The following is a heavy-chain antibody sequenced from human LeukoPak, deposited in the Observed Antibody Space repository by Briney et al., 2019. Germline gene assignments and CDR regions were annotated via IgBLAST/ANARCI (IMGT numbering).Heavy chain of an antibody. J-gene: IGHJ4*02. V-gene: IGHV4-34*01. CDR2: INDSGGT. CDR1: GGSFSSYY. CDR3: ARGPRGAKSSGWYLLGFDY. Sequence: PSETLSLTCSVYGGSFSSYYWSWIRQPPGKGLEWIGEINDSGGTNYNPSLKSRFTISVDTPTNQFSLRLSSVTAADTAIYYCARGPRGAKSSGWYLLGFDYWGQGTLVTVSS. D-gene: IGHD6-19*01.